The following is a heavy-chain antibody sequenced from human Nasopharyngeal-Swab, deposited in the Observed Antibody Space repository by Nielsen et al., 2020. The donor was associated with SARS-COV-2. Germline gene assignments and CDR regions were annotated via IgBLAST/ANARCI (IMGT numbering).Heavy chain of an antibody. CDR2: IYYSGST. CDR1: GGSISSYY. V-gene: IGHV4-59*01. D-gene: IGHD5-18*01. J-gene: IGHJ4*02. Sequence: SETLSLTCTVSGGSISSYYWSWIRQPPGKGLEWIGYIYYSGSTNYNPSLKSRVTISVDTSKNQFSLKLSSVTAADTAVYYCARGRGYMGYWGQGTLVTVSS. CDR3: ARGRGYMGY.